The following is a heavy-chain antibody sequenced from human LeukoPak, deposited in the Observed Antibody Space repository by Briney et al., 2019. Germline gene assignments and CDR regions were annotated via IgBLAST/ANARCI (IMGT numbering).Heavy chain of an antibody. Sequence: SETLSLTCTVSGGSISSYYWSWIRQPPGKGLEWIGYIYYTGSTNYSPSLKSRVIISADTSKNQFSLKLSSVTAADTAVYYCARLDELLAFDYWGQGTLVTVSS. D-gene: IGHD2-15*01. CDR1: GGSISSYY. CDR3: ARLDELLAFDY. J-gene: IGHJ4*02. V-gene: IGHV4-59*08. CDR2: IYYTGST.